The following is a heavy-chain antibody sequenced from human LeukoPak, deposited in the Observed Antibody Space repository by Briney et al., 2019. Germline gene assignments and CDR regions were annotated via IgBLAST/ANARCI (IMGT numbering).Heavy chain of an antibody. CDR1: GGSISSYY. D-gene: IGHD4-23*01. CDR3: AREDYGGNSGEYYFDY. Sequence: SETLSLTCTVSGGSISSYYWSWIRQPPGKGLGWIGYIYYSGSTNYNPSLKSRVTISVDTSKNQFSLKLSSVTAADTAVYYCAREDYGGNSGEYYFDYWGQGTLVTVSS. J-gene: IGHJ4*02. CDR2: IYYSGST. V-gene: IGHV4-59*01.